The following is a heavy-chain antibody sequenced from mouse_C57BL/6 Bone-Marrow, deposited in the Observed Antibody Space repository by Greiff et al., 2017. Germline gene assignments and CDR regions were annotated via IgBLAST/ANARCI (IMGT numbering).Heavy chain of an antibody. CDR3: TTPRGYDRARSGY. Sequence: EVQLQQSGAELVRPGASVKLSCTASGFNIKVAYMHWVKQRPEQGLEWIGWIDPENGDTAYASKFQGKATITADTSSITAYLQLSILTSEDTAVYYYTTPRGYDRARSGYWGQGTLSTVSA. CDR1: GFNIKVAY. V-gene: IGHV14-4*01. CDR2: IDPENGDT. J-gene: IGHJ3*01. D-gene: IGHD2-2*01.